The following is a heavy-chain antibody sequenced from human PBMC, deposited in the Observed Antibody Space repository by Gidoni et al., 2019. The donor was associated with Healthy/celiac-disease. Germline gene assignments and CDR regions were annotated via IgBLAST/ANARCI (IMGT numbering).Heavy chain of an antibody. CDR1: GGSSSSGGYY. CDR2: IYYSGST. CDR3: ARESAAGGYYFDY. J-gene: IGHJ4*02. Sequence: QVQLQESGPGLVKPSQTLSLTCTVSGGSSSSGGYYWSGIRQHPGKGLAWIGNIYYSGSTYYNPSLKSRVTISVDTSKNQFSLKLSSVTAADTAVYYCARESAAGGYYFDYWGQGTLVTVSS. V-gene: IGHV4-31*03. D-gene: IGHD6-13*01.